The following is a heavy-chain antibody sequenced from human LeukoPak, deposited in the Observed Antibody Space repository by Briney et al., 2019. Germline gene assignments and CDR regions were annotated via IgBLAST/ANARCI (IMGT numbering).Heavy chain of an antibody. CDR3: AREAGYSSSWYLD. CDR2: IYYSGST. Sequence: SETLSLTCTVSGGSISSHYWSWIRQPPGKGLEWIGYIYYSGSTNYNPSLKSRVTISVDTSENQFSLKLSSVTAADTAVYYCAREAGYSSSWYLDWGQGTLVTVSS. CDR1: GGSISSHY. J-gene: IGHJ4*02. V-gene: IGHV4-59*11. D-gene: IGHD6-13*01.